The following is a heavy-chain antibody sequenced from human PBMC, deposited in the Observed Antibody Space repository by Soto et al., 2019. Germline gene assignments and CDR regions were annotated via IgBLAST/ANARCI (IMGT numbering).Heavy chain of an antibody. V-gene: IGHV3-11*01. CDR2: ISTSASTI. D-gene: IGHD3-9*01. J-gene: IGHJ2*01. CDR1: GFTFSDYY. Sequence: PGGSLRLSCAASGFTFSDYYMSWIRQAPGKGLEWVSYISTSASTIYYADSVKGRFTISRDNAKNSLFLQMNSLRAEDTAVYYCARNLRYGLFELWGRGTLVTVSS. CDR3: ARNLRYGLFEL.